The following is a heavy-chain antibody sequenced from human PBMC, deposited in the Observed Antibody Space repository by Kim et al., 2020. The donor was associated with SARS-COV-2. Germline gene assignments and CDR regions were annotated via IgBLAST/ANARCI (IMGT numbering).Heavy chain of an antibody. CDR3: ARALVFSGAFAI. V-gene: IGHV3-33*01. J-gene: IGHJ3*02. Sequence: SADSVKGRFTISRDHSKNTLYLQMTSLRAEDTAVYYCARALVFSGAFAIWGQGTMVTVSS. D-gene: IGHD2-8*01.